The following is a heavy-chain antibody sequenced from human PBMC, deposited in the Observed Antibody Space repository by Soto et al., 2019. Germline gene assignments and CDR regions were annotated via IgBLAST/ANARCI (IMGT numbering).Heavy chain of an antibody. J-gene: IGHJ3*02. CDR1: GFTFSSYS. CDR3: ARDFGGGSPDAFDI. CDR2: ISSSSSYI. Sequence: GGSLRLSCAASGFTFSSYSMNWVRQAPGKGLEWVSSISSSSSYIYYADSVKGRFTISRDNAKNSLYLQMNSLRAEDTAVYYCARDFGGGSPDAFDIWGQGTMVTVSS. D-gene: IGHD3-16*01. V-gene: IGHV3-21*01.